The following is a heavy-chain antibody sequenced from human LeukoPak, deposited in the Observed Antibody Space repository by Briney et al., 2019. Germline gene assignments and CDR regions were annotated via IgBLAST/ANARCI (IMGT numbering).Heavy chain of an antibody. CDR2: IKQDGSEK. J-gene: IGHJ4*02. Sequence: PGGSLRLSCAASGFTFSSYWMSWVRQAPGKGLEWVANIKQDGSEKYYVDSVKGRFTISRDNAKNSLYLQMNSLRAEDTAVYYCARDVSGFGELLFSHARFYFDYWGQGTLVTVSS. D-gene: IGHD3-10*01. CDR1: GFTFSSYW. CDR3: ARDVSGFGELLFSHARFYFDY. V-gene: IGHV3-7*01.